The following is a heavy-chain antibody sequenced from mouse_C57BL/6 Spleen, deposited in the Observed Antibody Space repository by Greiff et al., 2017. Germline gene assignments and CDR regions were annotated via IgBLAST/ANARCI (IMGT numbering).Heavy chain of an antibody. Sequence: QVQLQQSGAELVKPGASVKLSCKASGYTFTSYWMQWVKQRPGQGLEWIGEIDPSDSFTNYNQKFKGKATLTVDTSSSTAYMQLISLTSEDSAVYYCARRKELMDDWGQGTSVTVSS. V-gene: IGHV1-50*01. CDR3: ARRKELMDD. CDR1: GYTFTSYW. J-gene: IGHJ4*01. CDR2: IDPSDSFT.